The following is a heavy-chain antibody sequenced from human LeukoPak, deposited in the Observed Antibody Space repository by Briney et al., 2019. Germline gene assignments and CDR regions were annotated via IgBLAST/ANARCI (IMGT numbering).Heavy chain of an antibody. Sequence: PGGSLRLSCAASGFTVSSNYMSWVRQAPGKGLEWVSVIYSGGSTYYADSVKGRFIISRDNSKNTLYLQMNSLRAEDTAVYYCAKGYYDSSGYTFGFDIWGQGTMVTVSS. CDR2: IYSGGST. CDR3: AKGYYDSSGYTFGFDI. V-gene: IGHV3-53*01. J-gene: IGHJ3*02. D-gene: IGHD3-22*01. CDR1: GFTVSSNY.